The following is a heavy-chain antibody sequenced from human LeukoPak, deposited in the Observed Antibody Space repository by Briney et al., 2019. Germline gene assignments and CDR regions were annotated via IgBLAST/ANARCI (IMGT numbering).Heavy chain of an antibody. CDR3: ARLVDYYDSSAVDY. V-gene: IGHV4-59*01. J-gene: IGHJ4*02. CDR2: IYYSGST. CDR1: GGSISSYY. Sequence: SETLSLTCTVSGGSISSYYWSWIRQPPGKGLEWIGYIYYSGSTNYNPSLKSRVSISVDTSKNQFSLKLSSVTAADTAVYYCARLVDYYDSSAVDYWGQGTLVTVSS. D-gene: IGHD3-22*01.